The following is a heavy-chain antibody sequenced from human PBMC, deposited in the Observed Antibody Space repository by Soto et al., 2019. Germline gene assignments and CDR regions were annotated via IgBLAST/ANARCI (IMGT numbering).Heavy chain of an antibody. V-gene: IGHV3-23*01. D-gene: IGHD2-8*01. CDR1: GFTFSSYA. CDR2: ISGSGGST. J-gene: IGHJ3*02. CDR3: AKDLGYCTNGVCVTNHKTDAFDI. Sequence: GGSLRLSCAASGFTFSSYAMSWVRQAPGKGLEWVSAISGSGGSTYYADSVKGRFTNSRDKSKNTLYLQMNSLRAEDTAVYYCAKDLGYCTNGVCVTNHKTDAFDIWGQGTMVTVSS.